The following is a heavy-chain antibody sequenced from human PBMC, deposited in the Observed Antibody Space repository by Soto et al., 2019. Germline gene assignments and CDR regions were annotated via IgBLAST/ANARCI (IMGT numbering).Heavy chain of an antibody. CDR1: GFSFSSYA. CDR2: ISYDGSNK. Sequence: QVHLVESGGGVVQPGKSLRLSCAASGFSFSSYAMHWVRQAPGKGLEWVAVISYDGSNKEYEDSVKGRFTISRDNSKITLYLKMSSLRAEDTATYYCARDILQSDWSGTLDYWGQGTLFTVSS. J-gene: IGHJ4*02. CDR3: ARDILQSDWSGTLDY. V-gene: IGHV3-30-3*01. D-gene: IGHD3-3*01.